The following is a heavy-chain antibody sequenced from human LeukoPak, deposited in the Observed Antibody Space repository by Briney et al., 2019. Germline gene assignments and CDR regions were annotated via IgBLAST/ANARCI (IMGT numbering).Heavy chain of an antibody. CDR3: ARDFSSSWYIIYYYYGMDV. Sequence: GGSLRLSCAASGFTFSSYAMHWVRQAPGKGLEWVAVISYDGSNKYYADSVKGRFTISRDNSKNTLYLQMNSLRAEDTAVYYCARDFSSSWYIIYYYYGMDVWGQGTTVTVSS. CDR1: GFTFSSYA. D-gene: IGHD6-13*01. V-gene: IGHV3-30-3*01. J-gene: IGHJ6*02. CDR2: ISYDGSNK.